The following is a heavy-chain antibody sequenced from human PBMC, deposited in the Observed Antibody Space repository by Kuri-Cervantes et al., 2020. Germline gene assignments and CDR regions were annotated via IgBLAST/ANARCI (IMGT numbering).Heavy chain of an antibody. J-gene: IGHJ3*02. V-gene: IGHV5-51*01. CDR3: ARGNMVVVVTTTYDAFDI. CDR2: IYPGDSDT. CDR1: GYDFTSHW. D-gene: IGHD2-15*01. Sequence: GGSLRLSCKGSGYDFTSHWIGWVRQMPGKGLEWMGIIYPGDSDTRYSPSFQGQVTISADKSISTAYLQWSSLKASDTAMYYCARGNMVVVVTTTYDAFDIWGPGTMVTVSS.